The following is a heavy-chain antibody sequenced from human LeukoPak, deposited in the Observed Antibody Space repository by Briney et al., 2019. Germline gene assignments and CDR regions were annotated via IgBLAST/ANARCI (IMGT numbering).Heavy chain of an antibody. D-gene: IGHD7-27*01. CDR2: LHYSGGT. CDR3: ARDVWGHDY. V-gene: IGHV4-59*01. Sequence: PSETLSLTCTVSGASIRSYFWSWIRQSPGKGLQWIGYLHYSGGTTYDPSLKSRVTISGDTSKNQFSLKLTSVTAADTAMYFCARDVWGHDYWGQGILVTVSS. J-gene: IGHJ4*02. CDR1: GASIRSYF.